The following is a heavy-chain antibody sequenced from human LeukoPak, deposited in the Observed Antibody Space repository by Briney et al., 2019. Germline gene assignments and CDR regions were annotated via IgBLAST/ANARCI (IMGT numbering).Heavy chain of an antibody. J-gene: IGHJ6*03. Sequence: PGGSLRLSCAASGFTFDDYAMHWVRQAPGKGLEWVSLISWDGGSTYYADSVKGRFTISRDNSKNSLYLQMNSLRAEDTAVYYCAKGGVNYYYYYMDAWSKGTTVTVSS. CDR1: GFTFDDYA. CDR2: ISWDGGST. CDR3: AKGGVNYYYYYMDA. V-gene: IGHV3-43D*03. D-gene: IGHD3-3*01.